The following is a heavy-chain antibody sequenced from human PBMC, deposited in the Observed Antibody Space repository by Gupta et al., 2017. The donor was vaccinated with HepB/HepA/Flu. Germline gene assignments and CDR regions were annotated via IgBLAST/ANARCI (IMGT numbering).Heavy chain of an antibody. CDR1: GFTFTSFA. CDR3: SKDRCATRRCSMAQ. Sequence: EVQVLESGGGLVQPGGSLRLSCAASGFTFTSFAMGLVRQAPGKGLDWVSLISGSGTTIYYADTVKGRFTISRENSKNTLYQQMKIMRAEETAIDYCSKDRCATRRCSMAQGGRGTLVRVCS. D-gene: IGHD1-26*01. V-gene: IGHV3-23*01. J-gene: IGHJ4*02. CDR2: ISGSGTTI.